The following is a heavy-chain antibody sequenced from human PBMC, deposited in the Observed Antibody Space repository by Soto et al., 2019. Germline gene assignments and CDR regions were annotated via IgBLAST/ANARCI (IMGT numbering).Heavy chain of an antibody. J-gene: IGHJ4*02. CDR2: IIPIFGTA. CDR3: ARLVGTTVTTSVVDY. D-gene: IGHD4-17*01. CDR1: GGTFSSYA. V-gene: IGHV1-69*13. Sequence: ASVKVSCKASGGTFSSYAISWVRQAPGQGLEWMGGIIPIFGTANYAQKFQGRVTITADESTSTAYMELSSLRSEDTAVYYCARLVGTTVTTSVVDYWGQGTLVTVSS.